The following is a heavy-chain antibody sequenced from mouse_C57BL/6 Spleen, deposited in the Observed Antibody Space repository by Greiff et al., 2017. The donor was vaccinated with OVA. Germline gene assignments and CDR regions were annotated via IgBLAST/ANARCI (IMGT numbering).Heavy chain of an antibody. CDR1: GFSLRTFGMG. Sequence: QVTLKESGPGILQPSQTLSLTCSFSGFSLRTFGMGVGWIRPPSGKGLEWLAHIWWDDAKYYNPALKRQLTISKATSKNQVFLKIANVETADNATYYCARMGTDAYWGQGTLVTVSA. J-gene: IGHJ3*01. CDR2: IWWDDAK. D-gene: IGHD3-3*01. CDR3: ARMGTDAY. V-gene: IGHV8-8*01.